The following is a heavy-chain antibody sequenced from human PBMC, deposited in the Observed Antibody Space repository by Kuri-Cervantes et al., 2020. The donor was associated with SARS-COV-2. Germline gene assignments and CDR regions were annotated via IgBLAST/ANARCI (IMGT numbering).Heavy chain of an antibody. Sequence: SVKVSCKASGGTFSSYAISWVRQAPGQGLEWMGGIIPIFGTANYAQKFQGRVTITADKSTSTAYMELSSLRSKDTAVYYCAADMAYCGGDCYSNYYYYYGMDVWGQGTTVTVSS. J-gene: IGHJ6*02. D-gene: IGHD2-21*02. V-gene: IGHV1-69*06. CDR2: IIPIFGTA. CDR1: GGTFSSYA. CDR3: AADMAYCGGDCYSNYYYYYGMDV.